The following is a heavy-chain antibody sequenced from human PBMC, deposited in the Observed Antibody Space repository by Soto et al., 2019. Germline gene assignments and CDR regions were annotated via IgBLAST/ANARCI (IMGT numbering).Heavy chain of an antibody. J-gene: IGHJ4*02. Sequence: VQLVESGGTLVQPGGSLRLSCAASGFSVTSNYMTWVRQAPGKGLECVSVIYAGGNTYYPDSVKGRFTISSDNSKNTLFLQIKTLIPEDTAVYYCARVTTFYDILPPSYPPTSFDYWGQGPRVTVPS. CDR2: IYAGGNT. CDR3: ARVTTFYDILPPSYPPTSFDY. V-gene: IGHV3-53*01. CDR1: GFSVTSNY. D-gene: IGHD3-9*01.